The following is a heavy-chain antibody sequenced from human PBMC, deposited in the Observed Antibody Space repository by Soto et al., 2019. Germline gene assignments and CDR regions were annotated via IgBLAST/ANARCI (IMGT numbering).Heavy chain of an antibody. V-gene: IGHV3-74*01. CDR3: ATVFDF. Sequence: PGGSLRLSRAASRFSLSDTWMHWVRQTPGKGLDWVARIDAAGTGTSYAASVKGRFTISRDNAKNTVYLHMNSLRVEDTAVHYCATVFDFWGQGTLVTVSS. CDR2: IDAAGTGT. CDR1: RFSLSDTW. J-gene: IGHJ4*02.